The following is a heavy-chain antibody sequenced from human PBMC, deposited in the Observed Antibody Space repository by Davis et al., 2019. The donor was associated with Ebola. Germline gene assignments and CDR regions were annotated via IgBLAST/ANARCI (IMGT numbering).Heavy chain of an antibody. V-gene: IGHV3-74*01. CDR3: AKVREPVVTTLIPHNAFDY. Sequence: HTGGSLRLSCAASGFTFSSYWMHWVRQAPGKGLVWVSRINSDGSSTNYADSVKGRFTISRDNSKNTLYLQMNSLRAEDTAVYYCAKVREPVVTTLIPHNAFDYWGQGTLVTVSS. J-gene: IGHJ4*02. CDR2: INSDGSST. D-gene: IGHD2-21*02. CDR1: GFTFSSYW.